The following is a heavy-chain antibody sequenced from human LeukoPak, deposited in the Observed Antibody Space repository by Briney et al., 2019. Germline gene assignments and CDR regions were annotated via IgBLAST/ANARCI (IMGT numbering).Heavy chain of an antibody. CDR1: GFTFSSYS. Sequence: GGSLRLSCAASGFTFSSYSMNWVRQAPGKGLEWVSSISSSSSYIYYADSVKGRFTISRDNAKNSLYLQMNSLRAEDTAVYYCARDSGSSVYDAFDIWGQGTMVTDSS. D-gene: IGHD6-25*01. CDR3: ARDSGSSVYDAFDI. J-gene: IGHJ3*02. CDR2: ISSSSSYI. V-gene: IGHV3-21*01.